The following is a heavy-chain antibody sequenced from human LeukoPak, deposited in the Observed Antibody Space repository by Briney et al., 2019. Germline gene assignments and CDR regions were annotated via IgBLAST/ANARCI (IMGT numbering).Heavy chain of an antibody. D-gene: IGHD1-26*01. Sequence: GASVKVSCKASGYTFTGYYMYWVRQAPGQGLEWMGWISPNSGGTNFAQKFQGRVTMTRDTSISTAFMELSGLRSDDTAVYYCARELYSVSYYVAYWGQGTLVTVSS. CDR2: ISPNSGGT. V-gene: IGHV1-2*02. CDR1: GYTFTGYY. J-gene: IGHJ4*02. CDR3: ARELYSVSYYVAY.